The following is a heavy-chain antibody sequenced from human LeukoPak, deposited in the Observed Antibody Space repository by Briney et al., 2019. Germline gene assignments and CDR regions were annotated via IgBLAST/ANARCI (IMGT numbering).Heavy chain of an antibody. CDR3: ARVRALLWFGELSTFDY. Sequence: SETLSLTCAVYGGSFSGYYWSWIRQPPGKGLEWIGEINHNGSTNYNPSLKSRVTISVDTSKNQFSLKLSSVTAADTAVYYCARVRALLWFGELSTFDYWGQGTLVTVSS. D-gene: IGHD3-10*01. CDR2: INHNGST. CDR1: GGSFSGYY. J-gene: IGHJ4*02. V-gene: IGHV4-34*01.